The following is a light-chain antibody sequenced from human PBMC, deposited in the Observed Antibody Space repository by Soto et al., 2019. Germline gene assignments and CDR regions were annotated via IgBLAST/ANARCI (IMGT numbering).Light chain of an antibody. Sequence: DIVMTQTPLSLSVTPGRGASISCDASQILLHSDGKTYLYWYLQKPGQPPQLLIYEVSNRFSGVPDRFSGSGSGTEFSLTISSLQSEDFAVYYCQQYINWPRTFGQGTKVDI. CDR3: QQYINWPRT. J-gene: IGKJ1*01. CDR1: QILLHSDGKTY. CDR2: EVS. V-gene: IGKV2D-29*01.